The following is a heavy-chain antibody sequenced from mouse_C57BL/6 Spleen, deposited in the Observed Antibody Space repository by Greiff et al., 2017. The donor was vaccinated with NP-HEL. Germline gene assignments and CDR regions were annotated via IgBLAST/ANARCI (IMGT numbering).Heavy chain of an antibody. V-gene: IGHV2-2*01. J-gene: IGHJ4*01. Sequence: QVQLQQSGPGLVQPSQSLSITCTVSGFSFTSYGVHWVRQSPGRGLEWLGVLWSGGSTDYNAAFISRLSISTDNSKSQVFFKMNSLQAEDTTIYYCARSYGSRYEAMDYWGQGTSVTVSS. CDR1: GFSFTSYG. CDR2: LWSGGST. D-gene: IGHD1-1*01. CDR3: ARSYGSRYEAMDY.